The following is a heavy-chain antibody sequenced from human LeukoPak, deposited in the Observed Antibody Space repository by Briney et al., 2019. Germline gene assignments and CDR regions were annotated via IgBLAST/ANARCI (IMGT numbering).Heavy chain of an antibody. CDR1: GFSFNAYW. D-gene: IGHD3-10*01. Sequence: QPGGSLRLSCAASGFSFNAYWMAWVRQAPGTGLEWVANINPAGSETFHVDPVKGRFTISRDNAKNSLYLQMNSLRAEDTAVYYCARDAPGYYGSGSYGGNFDYWGQGTLVTVSS. CDR2: INPAGSET. CDR3: ARDAPGYYGSGSYGGNFDY. V-gene: IGHV3-7*01. J-gene: IGHJ4*02.